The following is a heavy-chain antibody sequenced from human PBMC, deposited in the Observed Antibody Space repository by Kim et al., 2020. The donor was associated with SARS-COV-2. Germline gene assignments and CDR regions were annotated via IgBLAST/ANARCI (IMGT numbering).Heavy chain of an antibody. D-gene: IGHD2-15*01. CDR2: VSGSGTTT. CDR1: GFTFSSYS. Sequence: GGSLRLSCATSGFTFSSYSMNWVRQAPGKGLEWVSHVSGSGTTTKYADSVKGRFTISRDNAKNSLYQQMNGLRAEDTAVYYCVRENYWAFDIWGQGTMVTVSS. J-gene: IGHJ3*02. CDR3: VRENYWAFDI. V-gene: IGHV3-48*04.